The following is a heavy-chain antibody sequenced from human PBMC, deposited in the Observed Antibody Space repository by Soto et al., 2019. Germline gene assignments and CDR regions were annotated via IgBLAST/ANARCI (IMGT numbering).Heavy chain of an antibody. CDR3: ARGGMVTTAVRGYDYGMDV. V-gene: IGHV5-51*01. D-gene: IGHD5-18*01. CDR2: IYPGDSNT. Sequence: PGEFLMTSCTCSGDIFSPYWIGWVRQMPGKGLEWVGIIYPGDSNTIYSPSFQGQVTISADKSISTAYLQWSSLKASDSAIYYWARGGMVTTAVRGYDYGMDVWGLGTTVTVSS. CDR1: GDIFSPYW. J-gene: IGHJ6*02.